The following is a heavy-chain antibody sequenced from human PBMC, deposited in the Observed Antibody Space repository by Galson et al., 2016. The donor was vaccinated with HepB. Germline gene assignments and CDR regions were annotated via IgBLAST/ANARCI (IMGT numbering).Heavy chain of an antibody. CDR2: ISASETT. CDR3: AKGSDYYGWGSYPYYFDY. CDR1: EFTFSSYA. D-gene: IGHD3-10*01. V-gene: IGHV3-23*01. J-gene: IGHJ4*02. Sequence: SLRLSCAASEFTFSSYAMDWVRQAPGKGLEWVSTISASETTPNADPMKRRFTISRDNSKNTLLPQMNSLRIEDMAVYYCAKGSDYYGWGSYPYYFDYWGQGTLVTVSS.